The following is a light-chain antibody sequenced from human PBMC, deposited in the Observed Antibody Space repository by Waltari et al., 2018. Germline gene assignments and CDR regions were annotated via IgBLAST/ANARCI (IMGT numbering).Light chain of an antibody. J-gene: IGKJ2*01. CDR1: RPVSSSF. CDR3: MQGSHWPYT. Sequence: EIVLNQSPGTFSFSPGERAALSCRASRPVSSSFLAWYQQRHGQAPRILIYGASTRATGIADRFSGSGSGTDFTLKISRVEAEDVGVYYCMQGSHWPYTFGQGTKLEIK. V-gene: IGKV3-20*01. CDR2: GAS.